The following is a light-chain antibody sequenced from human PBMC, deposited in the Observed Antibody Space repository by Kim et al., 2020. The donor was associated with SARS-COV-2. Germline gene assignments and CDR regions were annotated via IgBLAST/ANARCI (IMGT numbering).Light chain of an antibody. CDR2: AAS. J-gene: IGKJ4*01. CDR1: QDIGYY. V-gene: IGKV1-33*01. CDR3: QHYDSLPPT. Sequence: SVSVGDRVTITCQASQDIGYYVNWYQQKPGKAPKLLIYAASNLRPGVPPRFSGSESGTDFTFTISSLQPEDIATYFCQHYDSLPPTFGGGTKLEI.